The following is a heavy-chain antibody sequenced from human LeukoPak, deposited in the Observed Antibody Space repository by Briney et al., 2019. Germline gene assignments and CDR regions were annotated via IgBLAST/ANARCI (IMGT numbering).Heavy chain of an antibody. CDR3: ARDLGEYSSSWFDY. Sequence: GSLRLSCAASGFTFDDYGMSWARQAPGKGLEWVSGINWNGGSTGYADSVKGRFTISRDNAKNSLYLQMNSLRAEDTALYYCARDLGEYSSSWFDYWGQGTLVTVSS. CDR1: GFTFDDYG. CDR2: INWNGGST. D-gene: IGHD6-13*01. V-gene: IGHV3-20*04. J-gene: IGHJ4*02.